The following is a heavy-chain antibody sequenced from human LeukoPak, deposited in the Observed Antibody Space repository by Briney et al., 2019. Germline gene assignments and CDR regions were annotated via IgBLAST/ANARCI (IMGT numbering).Heavy chain of an antibody. J-gene: IGHJ4*02. CDR2: INPNSGGT. Sequence: ASVKVSCKASGYTFTAYYMYWVRQAPGQGLEWMGWINPNSGGTNYAQQFQGRVTMTRDTSISTAYMELSSLRSEDTAVYYCARGLGRTEMATTRQYYFDYWGQGTLVTVSS. D-gene: IGHD5-24*01. CDR3: ARGLGRTEMATTRQYYFDY. CDR1: GYTFTAYY. V-gene: IGHV1-2*02.